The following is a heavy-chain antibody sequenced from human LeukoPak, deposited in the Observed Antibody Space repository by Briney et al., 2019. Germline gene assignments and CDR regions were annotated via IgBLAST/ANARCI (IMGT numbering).Heavy chain of an antibody. CDR1: GFTFSSCG. V-gene: IGHV3-30*18. CDR2: ISYDGSNK. Sequence: GVSLRLSCAASGFTFSSCGMHWVRQAPGKGLEWVAVISYDGSNKYYADSVKGRFTISRDNSKTTLFLEMNSLRAEDTAVYYCAKALTSGWYLDAFNIWGQGTMVTVSS. J-gene: IGHJ3*02. D-gene: IGHD6-19*01. CDR3: AKALTSGWYLDAFNI.